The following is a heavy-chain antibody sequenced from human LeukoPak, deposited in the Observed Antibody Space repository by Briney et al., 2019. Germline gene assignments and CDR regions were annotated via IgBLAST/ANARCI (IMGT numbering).Heavy chain of an antibody. Sequence: SVKVSCKASGGTFSSYAISWVRQAPGQGLEWMGGVIPIFGTANYAQKFQGRVTITADESTSTAYMELSSLRSEDTAVYYCARDSLYSSSSGYYYGMDVWGQGTTVTVSS. CDR2: VIPIFGTA. D-gene: IGHD6-6*01. CDR1: GGTFSSYA. V-gene: IGHV1-69*13. J-gene: IGHJ6*02. CDR3: ARDSLYSSSSGYYYGMDV.